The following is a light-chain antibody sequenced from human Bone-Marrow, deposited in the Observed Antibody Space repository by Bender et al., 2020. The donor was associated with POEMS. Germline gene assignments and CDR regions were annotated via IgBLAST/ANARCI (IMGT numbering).Light chain of an antibody. J-gene: IGLJ3*02. CDR3: QSYDNSLGGWV. V-gene: IGLV1-40*01. Sequence: QSVLTQPPSVSEAPGQRVTISCTGSSSNIVASYDVHWYQQVPGRAPKLLIYGYNNRPSGVPDRFSGSKSGTSASLAITGLQAEDEGDYYCQSYDNSLGGWVFGGGTKLTVL. CDR2: GYN. CDR1: SSNIVASYD.